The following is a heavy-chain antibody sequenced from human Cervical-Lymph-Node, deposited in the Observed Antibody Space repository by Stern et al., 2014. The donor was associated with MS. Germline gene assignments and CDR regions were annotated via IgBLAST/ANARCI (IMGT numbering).Heavy chain of an antibody. Sequence: QVQLVQSGAEVKKPGASVKVSCKASGYIFTSYGISWERQAPGQGLEWMGWINTYTRNTTYAQNLQGRVTLTTDTSTRTAYMELRSRRSDDTAVYYCAISDYPYYYYSMDVWGQGTTVTVSS. D-gene: IGHD4-17*01. J-gene: IGHJ6*02. CDR2: INTYTRNT. CDR1: GYIFTSYG. CDR3: AISDYPYYYYSMDV. V-gene: IGHV1-18*01.